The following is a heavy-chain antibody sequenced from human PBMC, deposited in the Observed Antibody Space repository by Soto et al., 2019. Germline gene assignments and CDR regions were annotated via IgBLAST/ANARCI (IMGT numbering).Heavy chain of an antibody. Sequence: QVQLQESGPGLVKPSQTLSLTCTVSGGSISSGGYYWSWIRQHPGKGLEWIGYIYYSGSTYYNPSLKSRVTISVDTSKNQFSLKRSSVTAADTAVYYCARDRPTEAAPPNNHHYYGMDVWGQGTTVTVSS. J-gene: IGHJ6*02. CDR1: GGSISSGGYY. CDR2: IYYSGST. CDR3: ARDRPTEAAPPNNHHYYGMDV. V-gene: IGHV4-31*03. D-gene: IGHD1-1*01.